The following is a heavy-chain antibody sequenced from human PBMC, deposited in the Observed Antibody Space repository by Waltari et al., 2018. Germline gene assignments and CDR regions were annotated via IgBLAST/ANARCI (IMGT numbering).Heavy chain of an antibody. V-gene: IGHV3-30*01. CDR2: ISYDGSNK. CDR3: ARDSIKLRGGNVDY. J-gene: IGHJ4*02. D-gene: IGHD3-10*01. CDR1: GFTFSSYA. Sequence: QVQLVESGGGVVQPGRSLRLSCAAPGFTFSSYAMHWVSQAPGKGLEWVAVISYDGSNKDYADSVKGRFTISRNNSKNTLYLQMNSLRAEDTAMYYCARDSIKLRGGNVDYWGQGTLVTVSS.